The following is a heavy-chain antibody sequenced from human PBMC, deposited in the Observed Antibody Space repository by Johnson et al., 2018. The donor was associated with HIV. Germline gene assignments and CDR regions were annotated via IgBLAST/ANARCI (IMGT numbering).Heavy chain of an antibody. D-gene: IGHD1-1*01. V-gene: IGHV3-13*01. Sequence: VQLVESGGGLVQPGGSLRLSCAASGFTFSRYDMHWVRQTTVKGLEWVSAIGTAGDTYYPGSVKGRFTISRENAKNSLYLQMNSLRAGDTAMYYCARANWPGSAFDIWGQGTMVTVSS. CDR2: IGTAGDT. CDR3: ARANWPGSAFDI. J-gene: IGHJ3*02. CDR1: GFTFSRYD.